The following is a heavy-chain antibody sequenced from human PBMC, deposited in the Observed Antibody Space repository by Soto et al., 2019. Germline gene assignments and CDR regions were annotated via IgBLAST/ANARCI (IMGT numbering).Heavy chain of an antibody. J-gene: IGHJ5*02. V-gene: IGHV4-30-4*01. Sequence: PSETLSLTCSVSGGSISSAAHYWSWIRQPPGKGLEWMGYIYHSGNTHYNPSLKSRMTISIDTTTNRFSLNLTSVTTADTAVYFWARLRWEVEKNHFDPWGQGALVTVSS. CDR3: ARLRWEVEKNHFDP. CDR2: IYHSGNT. D-gene: IGHD4-17*01. CDR1: GGSISSAAHY.